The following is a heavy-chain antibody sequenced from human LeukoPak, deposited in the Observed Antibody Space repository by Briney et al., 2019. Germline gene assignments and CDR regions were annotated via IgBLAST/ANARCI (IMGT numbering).Heavy chain of an antibody. CDR1: GFTFSTYD. Sequence: PGGSLRLSCAASGFTFSTYDMTWVRQAPGKGLEWVSSISSSNDYVYYADSLKGRFTISRDNAKNSLYLQMNSLRAEDTAVYYRARGGGSLDDWGKGTLVAVSS. J-gene: IGHJ4*02. D-gene: IGHD3-16*01. CDR2: ISSSNDYV. CDR3: ARGGGSLDD. V-gene: IGHV3-21*01.